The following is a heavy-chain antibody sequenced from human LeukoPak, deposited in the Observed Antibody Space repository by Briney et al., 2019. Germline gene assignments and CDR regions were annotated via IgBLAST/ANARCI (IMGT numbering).Heavy chain of an antibody. D-gene: IGHD6-13*01. V-gene: IGHV3-48*03. Sequence: GGSLRLSCAASGFTFSSYEMNWVRQAPGKGLEWVSYISSSGSTIYYADSVKGRFTISTDNAKYSLDLQMNSLRAEDTAVYYCAKDGSSSWYLESYYYMDVWGKGTTVTVSS. CDR3: AKDGSSSWYLESYYYMDV. J-gene: IGHJ6*03. CDR1: GFTFSSYE. CDR2: ISSSGSTI.